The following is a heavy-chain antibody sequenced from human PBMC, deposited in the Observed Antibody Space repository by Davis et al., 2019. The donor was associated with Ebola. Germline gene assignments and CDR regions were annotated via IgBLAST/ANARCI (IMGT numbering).Heavy chain of an antibody. CDR3: ARDRPEDVLLWFGELPKGPWFDP. V-gene: IGHV3-48*02. J-gene: IGHJ5*02. Sequence: DSVKGRFSISRDNAKNLVYLQMNSLRDEDTAVYYCARDRPEDVLLWFGELPKGPWFDPWGQGTLVTVSS. D-gene: IGHD3-10*01.